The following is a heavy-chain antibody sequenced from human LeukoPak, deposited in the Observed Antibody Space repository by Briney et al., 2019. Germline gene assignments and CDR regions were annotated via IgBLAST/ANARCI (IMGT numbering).Heavy chain of an antibody. V-gene: IGHV4-39*07. CDR3: ARDRYYYESSGYYRYWDY. D-gene: IGHD3-22*01. Sequence: SETLSLTCTVSGGSISSSSYYWGWIRQPPGKGLEWIGSIYYSGSTYYNPSLKSRVTMSVDTSKNQFSLKLSSVTAADTAVYYCARDRYYYESSGYYRYWDYWGQGTLVTVSS. CDR2: IYYSGST. J-gene: IGHJ4*02. CDR1: GGSISSSSYY.